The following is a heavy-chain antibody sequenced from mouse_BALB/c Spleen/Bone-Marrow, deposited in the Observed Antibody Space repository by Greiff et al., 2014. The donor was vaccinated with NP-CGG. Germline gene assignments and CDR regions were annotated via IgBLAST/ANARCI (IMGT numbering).Heavy chain of an antibody. V-gene: IGHV1-67*01. Sequence: QVQLQQSGPELVRPGVSVKISCKGSGYTFTDYAMHWVKQSHAKSLEWIGVISTYSGNTNYNQKFKGKATMTVDKSSSTAYMELARLTSEDSAIYYCASPSSYGNYEGFAYWGQGTLVTVSA. D-gene: IGHD2-1*01. CDR1: GYTFTDYA. CDR3: ASPSSYGNYEGFAY. CDR2: ISTYSGNT. J-gene: IGHJ3*01.